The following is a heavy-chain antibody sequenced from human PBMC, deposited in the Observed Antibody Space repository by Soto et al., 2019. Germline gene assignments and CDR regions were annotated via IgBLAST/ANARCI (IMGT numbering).Heavy chain of an antibody. J-gene: IGHJ5*02. V-gene: IGHV2-5*02. CDR1: GFSLSTSGVG. CDR3: AHTTSSGWYGLDNWFDP. Sequence: SGPTLVKPTQTLTLTCTFSGFSLSTSGVGVGWIRQPPGKALEWLALIYWDDDKRYSPSLKSRLTITKDTSKNQVVLTMTNMDPVDTATYYCAHTTSSGWYGLDNWFDPWGQGTLVTVSS. CDR2: IYWDDDK. D-gene: IGHD6-19*01.